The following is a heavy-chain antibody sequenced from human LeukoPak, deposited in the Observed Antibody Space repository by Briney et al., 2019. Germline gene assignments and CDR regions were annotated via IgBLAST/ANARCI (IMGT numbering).Heavy chain of an antibody. D-gene: IGHD3-10*01. V-gene: IGHV6-1*01. CDR1: GDSVSGSPAV. J-gene: IGHJ4*02. Sequence: SQTLSLTCAISGDSVSGSPAVWNWIRQSPSRGLEWLGRAYYRSKWYIDYAVSVKGRITITPDTSKNQFSLQLNPVTPEDTAVYYCARVEVRGGTNFDYWGQGTLVTVSS. CDR3: ARVEVRGGTNFDY. CDR2: AYYRSKWYI.